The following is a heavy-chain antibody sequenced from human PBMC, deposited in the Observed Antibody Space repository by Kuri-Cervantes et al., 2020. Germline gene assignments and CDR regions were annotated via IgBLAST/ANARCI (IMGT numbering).Heavy chain of an antibody. Sequence: GESLKISCAASGFTFSSYAMHWVRQAPGKGLEWVAVISYDGSNKYYADSVKGRFTISRDNSKNTLYLQMNSLGAEDTAVYYCARVLYLDVWGKGTTVTVSS. CDR3: ARVLYLDV. V-gene: IGHV3-30-3*01. J-gene: IGHJ6*04. CDR2: ISYDGSNK. CDR1: GFTFSSYA. D-gene: IGHD2-8*01.